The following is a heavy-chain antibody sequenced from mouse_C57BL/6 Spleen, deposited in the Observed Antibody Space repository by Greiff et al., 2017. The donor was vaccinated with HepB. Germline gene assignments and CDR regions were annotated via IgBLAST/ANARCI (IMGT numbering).Heavy chain of an antibody. Sequence: QVQLQQSGPELVKPGASVKISCKASGYAFSSSWMNWVKQRPGKGLEWIGRIYPGDGDTNYNGKFKGKATLTADKSSSTAYMQLSSLTSEDSAVYFCARRDGFYDDWYFDVWGTGTTVTVSS. V-gene: IGHV1-82*01. CDR2: IYPGDGDT. CDR1: GYAFSSSW. D-gene: IGHD2-12*01. CDR3: ARRDGFYDDWYFDV. J-gene: IGHJ1*03.